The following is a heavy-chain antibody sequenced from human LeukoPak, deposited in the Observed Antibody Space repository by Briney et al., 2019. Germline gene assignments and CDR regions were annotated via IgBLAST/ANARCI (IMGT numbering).Heavy chain of an antibody. CDR2: INHSGST. V-gene: IGHV4-34*01. J-gene: IGHJ5*02. D-gene: IGHD5-12*01. CDR1: GGSFSGYY. CDR3: ARGGGGYSGYDQRPWFDP. Sequence: SETLSLTCAVYGGSFSGYYWSWIRQPPGKGLEWIGEINHSGSTNYNPSLKSRVTISVDTSKNQFSLKLSSVTAADTAVYYCARGGGGYSGYDQRPWFDPWGQGTLVTVSS.